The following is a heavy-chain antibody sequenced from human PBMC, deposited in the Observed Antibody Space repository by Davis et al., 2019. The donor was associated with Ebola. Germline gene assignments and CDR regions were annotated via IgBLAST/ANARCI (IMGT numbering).Heavy chain of an antibody. V-gene: IGHV4-34*01. J-gene: IGHJ6*02. CDR3: ARGFQPRLGRPSEGRVPGMDV. Sequence: PSETLSLTCAVYGGSFSGYYWSWIRQPPGKGLEWIGEINHSGSTNYNPSLKSRVTISVDTSKNQFSLKLSSVTAADTAVYYCARGFQPRLGRPSEGRVPGMDVWGQGTTVTVSS. CDR1: GGSFSGYY. D-gene: IGHD1-14*01. CDR2: INHSGST.